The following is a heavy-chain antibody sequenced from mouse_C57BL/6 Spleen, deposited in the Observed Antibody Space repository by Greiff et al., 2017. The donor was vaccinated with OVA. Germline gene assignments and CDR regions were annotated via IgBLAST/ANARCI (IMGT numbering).Heavy chain of an antibody. V-gene: IGHV2-2*01. CDR2: IWSGGST. D-gene: IGHD1-2*01. CDR3: ARRTILRLPYAMDY. J-gene: IGHJ4*01. CDR1: GFSLTSYG. Sequence: QVQLKESGPGLVQPSQSLSITCTVSGFSLTSYGVHWVRQSPGKGLEWLGVIWSGGSTDYNAAFISRLSISKDNSKSQVFFKMISLQADDTAIYYCARRTILRLPYAMDYWGQGTSVTVSS.